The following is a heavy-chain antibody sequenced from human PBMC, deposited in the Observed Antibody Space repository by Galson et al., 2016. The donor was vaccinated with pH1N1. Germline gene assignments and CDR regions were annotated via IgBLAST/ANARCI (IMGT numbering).Heavy chain of an antibody. CDR2: VNPGGSTI. J-gene: IGHJ3*02. Sequence: QSGAEVKKPGESLKISCKASGYSFTRYWIAWVRQVPGKGLEWVGVVNPGGSTIRYSPPFQGQVTISSEKSINTAYLPWISLKASDTATYYCARQYDFGDYRGDAFDIWGQGTMVIVSS. V-gene: IGHV5-51*03. D-gene: IGHD4-17*01. CDR3: ARQYDFGDYRGDAFDI. CDR1: GYSFTRYW.